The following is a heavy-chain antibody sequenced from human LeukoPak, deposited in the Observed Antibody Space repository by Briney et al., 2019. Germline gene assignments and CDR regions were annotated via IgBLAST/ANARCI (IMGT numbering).Heavy chain of an antibody. CDR1: GYTFTGYY. Sequence: ASVKVSCKASGYTFTGYYMHWVRQAPGQGLEWMGRINPNSGGTNYAQKFQGRVTMTRDTSISTAYMELSRLRSDDTAVYYCARGSLGYGSGSYYFDYWGQGTLVTVSS. V-gene: IGHV1-2*06. CDR3: ARGSLGYGSGSYYFDY. CDR2: INPNSGGT. D-gene: IGHD3-10*01. J-gene: IGHJ4*02.